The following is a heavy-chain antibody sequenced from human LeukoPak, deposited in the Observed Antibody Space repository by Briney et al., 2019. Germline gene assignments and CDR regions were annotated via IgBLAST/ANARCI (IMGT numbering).Heavy chain of an antibody. V-gene: IGHV1-69-2*01. Sequence: SCKVSGYTFTDYYMHGVQQAPGKGLDWMGLVDPEDGGTIYAEKFQGRVTISADTSTDTAYMELSSLRSEDAAVYYCATEGTIFGGEFDYWGQGTVVTVSS. CDR2: VDPEDGGT. CDR3: ATEGTIFGGEFDY. J-gene: IGHJ4*02. D-gene: IGHD3-3*01. CDR1: GYTFTDYY.